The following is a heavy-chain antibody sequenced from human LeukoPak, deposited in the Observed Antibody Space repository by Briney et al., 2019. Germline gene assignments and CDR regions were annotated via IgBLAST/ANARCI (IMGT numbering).Heavy chain of an antibody. CDR1: GFTFSSYA. D-gene: IGHD3-22*01. CDR3: ASGFFYYYYMDV. CDR2: IRYDGSNK. J-gene: IGHJ6*03. Sequence: GGSLRLSCAASGFTFSSYAMHWVRQAPGKGLEWVTFIRYDGSNKYYADSVKGRFTISRDNSKNALYLQMNSLRAEDTAVYYCASGFFYYYYMDVWGKGTTVTISS. V-gene: IGHV3-30*02.